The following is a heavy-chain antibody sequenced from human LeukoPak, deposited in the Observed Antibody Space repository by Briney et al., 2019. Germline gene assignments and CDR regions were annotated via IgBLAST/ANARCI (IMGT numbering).Heavy chain of an antibody. CDR1: GFTFSSYG. CDR3: AKSPTRWGAEGSFDI. Sequence: GGSLRLSCAASGFTFSSYGMHWVRQAPGKGLEWVAFIQHDGSNKYYADSVKGRFTISRDNSKNTLYLQMNSLRPEDTAVYYCAKSPTRWGAEGSFDIWGQGTMVTVSS. D-gene: IGHD3-16*01. J-gene: IGHJ3*02. CDR2: IQHDGSNK. V-gene: IGHV3-30*02.